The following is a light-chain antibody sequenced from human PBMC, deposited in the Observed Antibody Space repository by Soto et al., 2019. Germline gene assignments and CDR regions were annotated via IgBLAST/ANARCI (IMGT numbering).Light chain of an antibody. V-gene: IGLV2-14*01. CDR2: EVR. CDR3: SAYTARSTLV. J-gene: IGLJ3*02. Sequence: QSALTQSASVSGSAGQSITISCSGTMRDVGAYNLVSWYQQHPGTAPKLIIYEVRNRPSGISSRFSGSRSGNTASLTIAGLQSEEEGDYYCSAYTARSTLVFGGGTKVTVL. CDR1: MRDVGAYNL.